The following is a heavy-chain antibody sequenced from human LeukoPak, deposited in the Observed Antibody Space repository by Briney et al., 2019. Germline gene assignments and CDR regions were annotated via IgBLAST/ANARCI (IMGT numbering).Heavy chain of an antibody. CDR1: GFTFSSYW. CDR2: IKQDGSEK. J-gene: IGHJ1*01. V-gene: IGHV3-7*01. CDR3: ARAPAVAGTIDEYFQH. Sequence: TGGSLRLSCAASGFTFSSYWMSWVRQAPGKGLEWVANIKQDGSEKYYVDSVKGRFTISRDNAKNSLYLQMNSLRAEDTAVYYCARAPAVAGTIDEYFQHWGQGTLVTVSS. D-gene: IGHD6-19*01.